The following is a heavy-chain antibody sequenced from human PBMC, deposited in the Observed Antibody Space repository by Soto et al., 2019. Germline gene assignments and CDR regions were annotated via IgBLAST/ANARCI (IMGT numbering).Heavy chain of an antibody. CDR2: ISYDGSNK. V-gene: IGHV3-30*18. CDR3: AKDGSSYYYDSSGSPGSAEYSEH. J-gene: IGHJ1*01. D-gene: IGHD3-22*01. Sequence: GGSLRLSCAASGFTFSSYGMHWVRQAPGKGLEWVAVISYDGSNKYYADSVKGRFTISRDNSKNTLYLQMNSLRAEDTAVYYCAKDGSSYYYDSSGSPGSAEYSEHRDLGTLVLVSS. CDR1: GFTFSSYG.